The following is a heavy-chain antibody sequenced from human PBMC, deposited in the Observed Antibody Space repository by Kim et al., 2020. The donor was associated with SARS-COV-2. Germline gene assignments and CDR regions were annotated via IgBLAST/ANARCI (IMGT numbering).Heavy chain of an antibody. D-gene: IGHD4-4*01. Sequence: PSLRSRVAISVDTSKNQVSLKVKSVTAADTAMYYCTRGLQSDYYYFSMDVWGQGTTVTVSS. J-gene: IGHJ6*02. CDR3: TRGLQSDYYYFSMDV. V-gene: IGHV4-39*07.